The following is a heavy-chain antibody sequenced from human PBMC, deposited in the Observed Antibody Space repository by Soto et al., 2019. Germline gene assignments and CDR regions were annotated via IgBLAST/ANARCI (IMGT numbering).Heavy chain of an antibody. V-gene: IGHV1-8*01. CDR2: MNPNSGNT. D-gene: IGHD4-17*01. Sequence: QVQLVQSGAEVKKPGASVKVSCKASGYTFTSYDINWVRQATGQGLEWMGWMNPNSGNTGYAQKFQGRFTMTRNTSRSTAYMELSSLRSEDTALYYCARLLYGDYGFVFDIWGQGTMVTVSS. CDR1: GYTFTSYD. CDR3: ARLLYGDYGFVFDI. J-gene: IGHJ3*02.